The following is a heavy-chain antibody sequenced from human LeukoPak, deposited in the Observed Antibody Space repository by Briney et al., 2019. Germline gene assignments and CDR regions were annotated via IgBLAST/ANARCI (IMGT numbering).Heavy chain of an antibody. V-gene: IGHV3-74*01. CDR2: MNSDGSST. J-gene: IGHJ4*02. CDR1: GFTFSNYW. Sequence: PGGSLRLSCAASGFTFSNYWMHWVRQAPGKGLVWVSRMNSDGSSTSYADSVKGRFTISRDNAKTTLYLQMNSLSAEDTAVHYCARDWIGAFDYWGQGTLVTVSS. D-gene: IGHD1-1*01. CDR3: ARDWIGAFDY.